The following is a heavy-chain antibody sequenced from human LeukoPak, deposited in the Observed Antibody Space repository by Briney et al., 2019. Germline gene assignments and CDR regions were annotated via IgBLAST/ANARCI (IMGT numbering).Heavy chain of an antibody. CDR2: ISGDETYT. V-gene: IGHV3-74*01. J-gene: IGHJ4*02. CDR3: AKSPVATSTYREYFDY. CDR1: GFTFSSDF. Sequence: GGSLRLSCVASGFTFSSDFMHWIRQAPGEGLMWVSQISGDETYTNYADSVKGRFTISRDNSKNTMYLQMNSLRAEDTAVYYCAKSPVATSTYREYFDYWGQGTRVTVSS. D-gene: IGHD3-16*02.